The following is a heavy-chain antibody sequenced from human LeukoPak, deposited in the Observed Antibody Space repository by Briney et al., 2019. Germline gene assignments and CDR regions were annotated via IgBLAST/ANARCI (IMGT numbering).Heavy chain of an antibody. V-gene: IGHV1-2*02. Sequence: ASVKVSCKASGYTFTDYYIHRVRQAPGQGLEWMGWINPNSGGTNYAQKFQGRVTMTRDTSITTAYMELSGLRSDDTAVFYCARVSSNWDTYFHYWGQGSLVTVSS. CDR2: INPNSGGT. CDR1: GYTFTDYY. J-gene: IGHJ4*02. D-gene: IGHD7-27*01. CDR3: ARVSSNWDTYFHY.